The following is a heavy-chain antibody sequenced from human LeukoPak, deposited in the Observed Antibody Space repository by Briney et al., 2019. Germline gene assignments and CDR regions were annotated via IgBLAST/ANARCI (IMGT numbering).Heavy chain of an antibody. Sequence: SETLSLTCTVSGGSISSYYWSWIRQPPGKGLEWIGYIYYSGSTNYNPSLKSRVTISVDTSKNQFSLKLSSLTAADTAVYYGARCHRYGAIDYWGQGTLVTVSS. J-gene: IGHJ4*02. CDR2: IYYSGST. CDR3: ARCHRYGAIDY. CDR1: GGSISSYY. D-gene: IGHD4-17*01. V-gene: IGHV4-59*08.